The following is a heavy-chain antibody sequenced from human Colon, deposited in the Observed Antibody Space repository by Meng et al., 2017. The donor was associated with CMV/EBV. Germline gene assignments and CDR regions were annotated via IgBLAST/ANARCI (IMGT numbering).Heavy chain of an antibody. V-gene: IGHV5-51*01. CDR2: IYPGDSDT. Sequence: GGSLRLSCKGSGYSFSSYWIGWVRQMPGKGLEWMGFIYPGDSDTTYSPSFQGQVTISADKSISTAYLQWSSLKASDTAMYYCARYSGSSPPRYWGQGTLVTVSS. CDR1: GYSFSSYW. J-gene: IGHJ4*02. D-gene: IGHD6-13*01. CDR3: ARYSGSSPPRY.